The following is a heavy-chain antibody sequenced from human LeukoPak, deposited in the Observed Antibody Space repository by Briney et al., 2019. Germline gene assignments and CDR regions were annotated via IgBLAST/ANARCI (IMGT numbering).Heavy chain of an antibody. D-gene: IGHD1-26*01. CDR2: IIPILGIA. Sequence: GASVKVSCKASGGTFSSYAISWVRQAPGQGLEWMGRIIPILGIANYAQKFQGRVTITADKSTSTAYMELSSLRSDDAAVYYCARGYLVGATDYWGQGTLVTVSS. CDR3: ARGYLVGATDY. J-gene: IGHJ4*02. V-gene: IGHV1-69*04. CDR1: GGTFSSYA.